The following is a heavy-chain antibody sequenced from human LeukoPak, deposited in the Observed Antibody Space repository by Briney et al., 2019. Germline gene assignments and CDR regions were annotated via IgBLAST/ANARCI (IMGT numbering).Heavy chain of an antibody. CDR3: ARGGAIYLVAPDYFDY. CDR1: GYTFTSYG. CDR2: IRAYNGNT. J-gene: IGHJ4*02. Sequence: GASVKVSCKASGYTFTSYGIGWVRQAPGQGLEWMGWIRAYNGNTNYAKKLQGRVTMTTDTSTSTAYMELRSLRSDDTAVYYCARGGAIYLVAPDYFDYWGQGTLVTVSS. V-gene: IGHV1-18*04. D-gene: IGHD2-15*01.